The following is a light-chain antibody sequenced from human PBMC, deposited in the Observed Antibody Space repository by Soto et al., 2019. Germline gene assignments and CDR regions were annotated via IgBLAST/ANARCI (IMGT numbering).Light chain of an antibody. CDR3: QQRSNWPT. J-gene: IGKJ4*01. CDR1: QSVSSY. CDR2: DAS. Sequence: EIVLTQSPATLSLSPGERATLSCRASQSVSSYLAWYQQKPGQAPRLLIYDASNRATGIPARFSGSGSGTDFTLTXSXXXXXXXXVYYCQQRSNWPTFGGGTKVEIK. V-gene: IGKV3-11*01.